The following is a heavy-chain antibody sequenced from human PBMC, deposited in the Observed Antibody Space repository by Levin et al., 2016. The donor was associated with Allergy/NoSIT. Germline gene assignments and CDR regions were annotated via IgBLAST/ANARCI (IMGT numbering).Heavy chain of an antibody. J-gene: IGHJ5*02. V-gene: IGHV3-53*01. Sequence: GESLKISCAASGIIVSSNYMSWVRQAPGKGLEWVSVIYSGGSTYYADSVKGRFTISRDNSKNTLYLQMNSLRVEDTAVYYCVRAYYGSGPLDPWGQGTLVTVSS. CDR3: VRAYYGSGPLDP. D-gene: IGHD3-10*01. CDR1: GIIVSSNY. CDR2: IYSGGST.